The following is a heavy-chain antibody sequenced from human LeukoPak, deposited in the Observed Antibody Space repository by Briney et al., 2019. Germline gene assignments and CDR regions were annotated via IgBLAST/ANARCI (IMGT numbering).Heavy chain of an antibody. D-gene: IGHD3-22*01. CDR2: FDPEDSET. V-gene: IGHV1-24*01. J-gene: IGHJ4*02. Sequence: ASVKVSCKVSGYTLTELSMHWVRQAPGKGREWMGGFDPEDSETIYAQKFQGRVTMTEDTSTDTAYMELSSLRSEDTAVYYCATAKRSYYDSSGYYYDYWGQGTLVTVSS. CDR3: ATAKRSYYDSSGYYYDY. CDR1: GYTLTELS.